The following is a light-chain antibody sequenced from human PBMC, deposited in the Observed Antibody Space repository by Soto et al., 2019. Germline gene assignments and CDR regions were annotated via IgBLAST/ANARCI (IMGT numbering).Light chain of an antibody. CDR1: QTISSW. V-gene: IGKV1-5*03. CDR2: KAS. CDR3: QQSNSSPPT. Sequence: DIQMTQSPSTLSGSVGDRVTITCRASQTISSWLAWYQQKPGKAPKLLIYKASTLKSGVPSRFRGSGSGTDFTLTISSLQPEDFATYFCQQSNSSPPTFGGGTKVDI. J-gene: IGKJ4*01.